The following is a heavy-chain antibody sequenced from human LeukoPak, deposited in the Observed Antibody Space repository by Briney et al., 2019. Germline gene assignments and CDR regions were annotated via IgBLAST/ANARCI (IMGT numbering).Heavy chain of an antibody. Sequence: ASVKVSCKASGGTFSSYAISWVRQAPGQGLEWMGGIIPIFGTANYAQKFQGRVTITADESTSTAYMELSSLRSEDTAVYYCAREHIVVVPAAIRHNWFDPWGQGTLVTVSS. CDR2: IIPIFGTA. CDR1: GGTFSSYA. CDR3: AREHIVVVPAAIRHNWFDP. V-gene: IGHV1-69*13. D-gene: IGHD2-2*02. J-gene: IGHJ5*02.